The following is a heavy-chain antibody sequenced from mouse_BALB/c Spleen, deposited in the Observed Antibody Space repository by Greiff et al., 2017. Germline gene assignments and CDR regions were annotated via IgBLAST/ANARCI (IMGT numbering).Heavy chain of an antibody. Sequence: QVQLQQSGAELVRPGTSVKVSCKASGYAFTNYLIEWVKQRPGQGLEWIGVINPGSGGTNYNEKFKDKATLTADKSSSTAYMQLSSLTSEDSAVYYCARWPLYDAWFAYWGQGTLVTVSA. J-gene: IGHJ3*01. CDR2: INPGSGGT. D-gene: IGHD2-3*01. CDR1: GYAFTNYL. CDR3: ARWPLYDAWFAY. V-gene: IGHV1-54*01.